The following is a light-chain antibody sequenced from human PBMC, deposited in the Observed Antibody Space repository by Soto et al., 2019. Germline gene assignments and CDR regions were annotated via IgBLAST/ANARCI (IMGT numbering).Light chain of an antibody. J-gene: IGKJ4*01. V-gene: IGKV3-11*01. Sequence: ETVLTQSPATLSLSPGEGATLSCRASQSVSSFLAWYQQKPGQAPRLLIYDGSNRATGIPARFSGSGSGTDFTLTISSLEPEDFAVYYCQQHTNWPLTFGGGTKVDIK. CDR2: DGS. CDR1: QSVSSF. CDR3: QQHTNWPLT.